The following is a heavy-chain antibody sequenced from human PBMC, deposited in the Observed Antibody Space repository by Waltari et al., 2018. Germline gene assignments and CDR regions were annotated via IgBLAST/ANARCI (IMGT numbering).Heavy chain of an antibody. V-gene: IGHV3-21*06. CDR3: ARGKAFDP. J-gene: IGHJ5*02. CDR2: LNNGGGYK. Sequence: VRLVESGGGRVEPGDSLRLPCAGSGCGFDEYSMNRVRHAPGKGLEWVSSLNNGGGYKGYADSVEGRFTISRDNDKNTLYLQMNDVRVDDTAIYYCARGKAFDPWGQGTRVNVSS. CDR1: GCGFDEYS.